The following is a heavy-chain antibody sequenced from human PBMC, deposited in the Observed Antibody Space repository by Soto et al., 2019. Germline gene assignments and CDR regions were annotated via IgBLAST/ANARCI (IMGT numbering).Heavy chain of an antibody. CDR2: IKSKTDGGIT. CDR3: NTDLVHCSSTSCPGP. V-gene: IGHV3-15*01. Sequence: GGSLRLSCAASGFTFSNAWMSWVRQAPGKGLEWVGRIKSKTDGGITDYAAPVKGRFTISRDDSKNTLYLQMNSLKTEDTAVYYCNTDLVHCSSTSCPGPWGQGTLVTVSS. D-gene: IGHD2-2*01. CDR1: GFTFSNAW. J-gene: IGHJ5*02.